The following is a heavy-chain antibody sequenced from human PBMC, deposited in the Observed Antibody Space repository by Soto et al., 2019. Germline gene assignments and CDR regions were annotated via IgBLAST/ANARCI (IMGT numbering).Heavy chain of an antibody. CDR1: GFTFSTYA. Sequence: EVQLLESGGGSVQSGGSLRLSCGASGFTFSTYAMSWVRQAPGKGLEWVSAVAGGGRSTYYADSVKGRFTISRDNSNNKLYLQMNNLRAGDTAVYYCAKSQQWGLPLSGGLDVWGRGTTVTVSS. CDR3: AKSQQWGLPLSGGLDV. V-gene: IGHV3-23*01. J-gene: IGHJ6*02. D-gene: IGHD6-19*01. CDR2: VAGGGRST.